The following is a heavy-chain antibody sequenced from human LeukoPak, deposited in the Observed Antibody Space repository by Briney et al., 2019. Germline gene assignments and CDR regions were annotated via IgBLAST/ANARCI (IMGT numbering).Heavy chain of an antibody. CDR2: ISYSGNT. CDR1: GGSISSYY. V-gene: IGHV4-59*01. J-gene: IGHJ4*02. Sequence: SETLSLTCTVSGGSISSYYWTWIRQPPGKGLEWIGFISYSGNTNYNPSLKSLVTISLDTSKNQFSLKLISVTAADTAVYYCARGVGSGYTDYWGQGALVTVSS. D-gene: IGHD3-22*01. CDR3: ARGVGSGYTDY.